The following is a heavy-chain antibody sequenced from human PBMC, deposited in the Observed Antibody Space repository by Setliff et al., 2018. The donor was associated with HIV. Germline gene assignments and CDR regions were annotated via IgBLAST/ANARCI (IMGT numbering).Heavy chain of an antibody. V-gene: IGHV1-24*01. CDR3: AIDGAGGWLRPMPDY. CDR1: GFALSEVS. D-gene: IGHD5-12*01. CDR2: FDPQDGET. J-gene: IGHJ4*02. Sequence: ASVTVSCKGSGFALSEVSIHWVRQAPGKGLEWMAYFDPQDGETVYAQKFQGRVTMTEDTSTDTAYMELSGLRSEDTAVYYCAIDGAGGWLRPMPDYWGQGTLVTVSS.